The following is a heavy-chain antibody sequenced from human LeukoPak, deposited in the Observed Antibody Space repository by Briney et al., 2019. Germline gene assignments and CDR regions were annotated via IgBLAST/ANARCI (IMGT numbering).Heavy chain of an antibody. CDR3: AKWPEGATPKFHH. V-gene: IGHV3-23*01. D-gene: IGHD1-26*01. Sequence: GGSLRLSCAASGFTFSSYAMSWVRQAPGKGLEAPGKGLEWVSTISASGHATYYLDSVGGRFTISRDNSKSTLHLQMDSLRAEDSALYYCAKWPEGATPKFHHWGQGTLVTVSS. CDR1: GFTFSSYA. J-gene: IGHJ4*02. CDR2: ISASGHAT.